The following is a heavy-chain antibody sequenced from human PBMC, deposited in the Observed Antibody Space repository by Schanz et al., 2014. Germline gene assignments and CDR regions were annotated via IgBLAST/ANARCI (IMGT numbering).Heavy chain of an antibody. D-gene: IGHD4-4*01. Sequence: EVQLVESGGGLVKPGGSLRLSCAVSGFTLSTNYMSWVRQAPGKGLEWVSGIGGSGGSTDYADSVKGRFTISRDNSKNTVHLQMNSLRAEDTAVYFCAKDRWRATVMVDAFDIWGQGTKVTVSS. J-gene: IGHJ3*02. CDR1: GFTLSTNY. CDR2: IGGSGGST. V-gene: IGHV3-23*04. CDR3: AKDRWRATVMVDAFDI.